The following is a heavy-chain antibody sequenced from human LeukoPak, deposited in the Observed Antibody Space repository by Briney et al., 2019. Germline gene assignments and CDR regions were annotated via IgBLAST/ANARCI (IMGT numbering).Heavy chain of an antibody. D-gene: IGHD2-15*01. CDR3: ARGGYCSGGSCSIDAFDI. J-gene: IGHJ3*02. V-gene: IGHV4-61*02. Sequence: SETLSLTCTVSGGSISSGSYYWSWIRQPAGKGLERIGRIYTSGSTNYNPSLKSRVTISVDTSKNQFSLKLSSVTAADTAVYYCARGGYCSGGSCSIDAFDIWGQGTMVTVSS. CDR1: GGSISSGSYY. CDR2: IYTSGST.